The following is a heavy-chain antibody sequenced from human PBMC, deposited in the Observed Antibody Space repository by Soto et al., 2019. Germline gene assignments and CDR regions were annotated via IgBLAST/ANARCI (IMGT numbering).Heavy chain of an antibody. D-gene: IGHD1-1*01. CDR3: GGVRATGGVANGRESFDY. Sequence: HVQLVQSGGGLVKPGGSLRLSCEVSGFPFSNYYMSWIRQAPGKGLEWLADISSSFISIHYADSVKGRFSISRDNANNSLFLKMNTRGAENRAVYYCGGVRATGGVANGRESFDYGGQGTLVTVSS. V-gene: IGHV3-11*01. CDR1: GFPFSNYY. CDR2: ISSSFISI. J-gene: IGHJ4*02.